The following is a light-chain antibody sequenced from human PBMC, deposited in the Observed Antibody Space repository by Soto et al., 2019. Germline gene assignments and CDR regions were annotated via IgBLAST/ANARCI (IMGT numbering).Light chain of an antibody. Sequence: QMTQSPSSLSASVGDRVTITCRPSQRIGTYLNWYQQRPGKAPRLLVSHISTLQRGVPSRFSGSGSGTDFTLTITGLQPHDFATYYCQQSYSTPYTFGQGTKLEIK. CDR2: HIS. CDR3: QQSYSTPYT. J-gene: IGKJ2*01. CDR1: QRIGTY. V-gene: IGKV1-39*01.